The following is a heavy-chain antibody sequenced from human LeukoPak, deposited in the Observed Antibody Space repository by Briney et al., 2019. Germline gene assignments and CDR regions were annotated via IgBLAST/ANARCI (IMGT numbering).Heavy chain of an antibody. V-gene: IGHV1-69*04. CDR2: IIPILRIA. CDR1: GGTFSSYA. D-gene: IGHD1-20*01. Sequence: SVKVSCKASGGTFSSYAISWVRQAPGQGLEWMGRIIPILRIAKYAQKFQGRVTIIADKSTSTAYMELSSLRYEDTAVYYCARDINGSMRNWFDPWGQGTLVTVSS. CDR3: ARDINGSMRNWFDP. J-gene: IGHJ5*02.